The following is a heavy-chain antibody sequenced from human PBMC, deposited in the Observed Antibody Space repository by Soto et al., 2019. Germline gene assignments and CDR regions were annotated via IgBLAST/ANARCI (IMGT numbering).Heavy chain of an antibody. Sequence: EVQVMESGGDLVQPGGSLRLSCEAAGFTVSRNYMSWVRQAPGKGLECVSVVYTNGNTYFADSVKGRFTVSRDNSRNTLYLQMNSLRVEDTAVYFCARSAAVIVGYAFKTWGPGTMVTVSS. D-gene: IGHD3-22*01. J-gene: IGHJ3*02. CDR2: VYTNGNT. CDR3: ARSAAVIVGYAFKT. V-gene: IGHV3-66*01. CDR1: GFTVSRNY.